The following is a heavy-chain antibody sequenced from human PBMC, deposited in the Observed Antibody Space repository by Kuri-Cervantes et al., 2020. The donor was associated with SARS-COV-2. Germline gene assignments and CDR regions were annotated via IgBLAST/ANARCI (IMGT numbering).Heavy chain of an antibody. J-gene: IGHJ4*02. CDR3: ARESSGSYYVDY. CDR1: GYTFTSNQ. CDR2: INPSVVRI. D-gene: IGHD3-22*01. Sequence: ASVKVSCKASGYTFTSNQIHWVRQAPGQGLEWVGLINPSVVRIIYSQKFQGRVTLTRDMSTTSVYMELSSLRSEDTAIYYCARESSGSYYVDYWGQGTLVTVSS. V-gene: IGHV1-46*01.